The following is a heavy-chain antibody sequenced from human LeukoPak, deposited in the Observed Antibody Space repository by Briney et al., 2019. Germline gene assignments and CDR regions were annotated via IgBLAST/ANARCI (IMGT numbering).Heavy chain of an antibody. J-gene: IGHJ6*02. CDR2: ISYDGSNK. CDR1: GFTFSSYG. CDR3: AKPAVAAPPLYYYYGMDV. Sequence: GGSLRLSCAASGFTFSSYGMHWVRQAPGKGLERVPVISYDGSNKYYADSVKGRFTISRDNSKNTLYLQMNSLRAEDTAVYYCAKPAVAAPPLYYYYGMDVWGQGTTVTVSS. D-gene: IGHD6-19*01. V-gene: IGHV3-30*18.